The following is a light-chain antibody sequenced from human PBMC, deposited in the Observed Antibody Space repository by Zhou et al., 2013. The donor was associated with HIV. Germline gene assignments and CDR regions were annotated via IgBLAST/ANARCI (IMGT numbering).Light chain of an antibody. Sequence: DIQMTQSPSTLSASVGDRVTITCRASQDIRTWVAWYQQKPGKVPKLLIYKASSLESGVPSRFSGSGFGTEFTLTISNLQPGDFATYYCHQFDSFPWSFGQGTKVE. CDR2: KAS. V-gene: IGKV1-5*03. CDR1: QDIRTW. J-gene: IGKJ1*01. CDR3: HQFDSFPWS.